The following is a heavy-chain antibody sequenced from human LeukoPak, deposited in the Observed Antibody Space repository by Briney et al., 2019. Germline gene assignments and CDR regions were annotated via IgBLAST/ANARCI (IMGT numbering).Heavy chain of an antibody. J-gene: IGHJ4*02. D-gene: IGHD2-15*01. Sequence: SEALSLTCTVSGGSISSYFWSWIRQPPGKGLEWIGYIYYSGSTNYNPSLKSRVTISVDTSKNQFSLKLSSVIAAGTAVYYCARVLCSAGSCYPLNWGQGTLVTVSS. CDR2: IYYSGST. V-gene: IGHV4-59*01. CDR3: ARVLCSAGSCYPLN. CDR1: GGSISSYF.